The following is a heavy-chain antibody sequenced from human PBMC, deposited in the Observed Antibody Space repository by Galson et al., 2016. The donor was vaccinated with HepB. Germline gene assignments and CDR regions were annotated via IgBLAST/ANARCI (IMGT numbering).Heavy chain of an antibody. CDR2: TYYRSTWYY. Sequence: CAISGDSVSSNSAAWNWIRQSPSRGLEWLGRTYYRSTWYYDYEDSVKGRIIIDPDTSTNQFSLHLNSVTLEDSALYDCVRDAGIGLDAFDMWGQGSLVTVSS. J-gene: IGHJ3*02. D-gene: IGHD6-13*01. CDR3: VRDAGIGLDAFDM. V-gene: IGHV6-1*01. CDR1: GDSVSSNSAA.